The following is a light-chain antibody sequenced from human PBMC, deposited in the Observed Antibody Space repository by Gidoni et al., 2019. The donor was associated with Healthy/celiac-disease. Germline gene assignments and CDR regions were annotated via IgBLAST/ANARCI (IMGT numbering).Light chain of an antibody. CDR3: QQYNSYQYT. J-gene: IGKJ2*01. CDR1: QSISSW. V-gene: IGKV1-5*01. Sequence: DIQMTQSPSTLSASVGDRVTSTCRASQSISSWMAWYQQKPGKAPKLLIYDASSLDSGVPSRFSGSGSGTEFTLTISSLQPDDFATYYCQQYNSYQYTFGQGTKLEIK. CDR2: DAS.